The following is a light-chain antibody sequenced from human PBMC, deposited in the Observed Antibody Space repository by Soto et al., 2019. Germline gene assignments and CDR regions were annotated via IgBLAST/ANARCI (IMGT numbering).Light chain of an antibody. CDR1: QSVSSY. J-gene: IGKJ1*01. CDR2: DAS. CDR3: QQYGSSPAT. Sequence: EIVLTQSPATLSLSPGERATLSCRASQSVSSYLAWYQQKPGQAPRLLIYDASNRATGIPARSSGSGSGTDFTLTISSLEPEDFAVYYCQQYGSSPATFGQGTKVDTK. V-gene: IGKV3-11*01.